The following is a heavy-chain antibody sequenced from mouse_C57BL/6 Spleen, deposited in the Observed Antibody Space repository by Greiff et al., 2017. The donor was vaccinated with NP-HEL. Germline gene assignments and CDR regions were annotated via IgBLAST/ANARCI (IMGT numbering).Heavy chain of an antibody. D-gene: IGHD2-12*01. Sequence: QVQLQQPGAELVRPGSSVKLSCKASGYTFTSYWMDWVKQRPGHGLEWIGNIYPSDSETHYNQKFKDKATLTVDKSSSTAYMQLSTLTSEDSAVYYCARRGYSPVCFAYWGQGTLVTVSA. CDR1: GYTFTSYW. J-gene: IGHJ3*01. V-gene: IGHV1-61*01. CDR3: ARRGYSPVCFAY. CDR2: IYPSDSET.